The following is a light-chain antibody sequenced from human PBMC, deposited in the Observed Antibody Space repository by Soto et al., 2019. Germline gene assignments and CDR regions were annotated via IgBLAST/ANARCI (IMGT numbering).Light chain of an antibody. CDR1: QSVISN. CDR3: QQYSSLWT. V-gene: IGKV3D-15*01. CDR2: GAS. J-gene: IGKJ1*01. Sequence: EILMTRAPATLSVDPWETATLSCRASQSVISNLGWCQQKPGQAPRLLSYGASSIATVLPDVCSGSGSGTDFTLSISRLEPEDFAVYYCQQYSSLWTFGQGTKVDI.